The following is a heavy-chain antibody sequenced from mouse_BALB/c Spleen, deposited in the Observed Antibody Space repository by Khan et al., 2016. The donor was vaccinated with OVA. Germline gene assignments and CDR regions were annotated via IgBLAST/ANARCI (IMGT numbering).Heavy chain of an antibody. CDR1: GDSITSGY. CDR2: IGYSGST. CDR3: ARWGNPRWYFDV. D-gene: IGHD2-1*01. J-gene: IGHJ1*01. Sequence: EVQLQESGPSLVKPSQTLSLTYSVTGDSITSGYWNWIRKFPGNKVEYMGYIGYSGSTYYNPSLKSRISITRDTSKNQCYLQLNSVTTEDTATYYCARWGNPRWYFDVWGAGTTVTVSS. V-gene: IGHV3-8*02.